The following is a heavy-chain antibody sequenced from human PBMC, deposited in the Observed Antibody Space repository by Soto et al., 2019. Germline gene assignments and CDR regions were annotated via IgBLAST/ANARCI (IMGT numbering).Heavy chain of an antibody. Sequence: SETLSLTCTVSGGSITSSSYYWGWIRQPPGKGLEWIGNIYYSGSTYYNPSLKSRVTISVDTSKTQFSLKLSSVTAADTAVYCCMLGSGWKDFDYWGQGTLVTVSS. CDR1: GGSITSSSYY. V-gene: IGHV4-39*01. J-gene: IGHJ4*02. CDR3: MLGSGWKDFDY. D-gene: IGHD3-22*01. CDR2: IYYSGST.